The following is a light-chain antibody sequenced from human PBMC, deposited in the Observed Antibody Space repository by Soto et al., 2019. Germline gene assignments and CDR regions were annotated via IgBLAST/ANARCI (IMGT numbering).Light chain of an antibody. CDR3: LQYDSYSWT. CDR1: RSISDW. V-gene: IGKV1-5*01. J-gene: IGKJ1*01. CDR2: DAS. Sequence: DIRMTQSPSTLSPSVGDRVTITCRASRSISDWLAWYQQKPGKAPKLLIFDASSLKSGVPSRFSGSGSGTEFTLTISSLQPDDVATYYCLQYDSYSWTFGQGTKVEIK.